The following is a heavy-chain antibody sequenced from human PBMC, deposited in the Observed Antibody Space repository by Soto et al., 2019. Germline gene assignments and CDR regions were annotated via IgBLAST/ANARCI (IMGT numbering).Heavy chain of an antibody. D-gene: IGHD6-19*01. CDR2: ISNNGINT. CDR1: GFTFSTYT. J-gene: IGHJ4*02. Sequence: QVQLVESGGGVVQPGRSLRLSCAASGFTFSTYTMYWVRQAPGKGLEWVAGISNNGINTHYADSVKGRFTISRDNCKNTLYVQMNSLGAEDTAVYYCAREWSISVAAPGYWGQGTLVTVSS. V-gene: IGHV3-30-3*01. CDR3: AREWSISVAAPGY.